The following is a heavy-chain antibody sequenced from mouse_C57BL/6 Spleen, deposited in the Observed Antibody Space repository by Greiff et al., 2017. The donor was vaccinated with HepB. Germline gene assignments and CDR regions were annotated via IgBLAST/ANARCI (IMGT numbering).Heavy chain of an antibody. CDR2: ISSGSSTI. CDR1: GFTFSDYG. D-gene: IGHD2-4*01. V-gene: IGHV5-17*01. CDR3: ARMKYYDYGRAMDY. J-gene: IGHJ4*01. Sequence: EVHLVESGGGLVKPGGSLKLSCAASGFTFSDYGMHWVRQAPEKGLEWVAYISSGSSTIYYADTVKGRFTISRDNAKNTLFLQMTSLRSEDTAMYYCARMKYYDYGRAMDYWGQGTSVTVSS.